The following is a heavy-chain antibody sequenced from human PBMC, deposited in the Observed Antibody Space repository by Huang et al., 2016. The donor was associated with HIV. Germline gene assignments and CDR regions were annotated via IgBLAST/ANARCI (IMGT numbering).Heavy chain of an antibody. J-gene: IGHJ3*02. CDR1: GFTFSSYA. CDR3: AKQSSGWYVSADAFDI. Sequence: EVQLLESGGGLVQPGGSLRLSCAASGFTFSSYARSWVRQASGKGLGWVSAMRGSGGSTYYADSVKGRFTISRDNSKNTLYLQMNSLRAEDTAVYYCAKQSSGWYVSADAFDIWGQGTMVTVSS. CDR2: MRGSGGST. D-gene: IGHD6-19*01. V-gene: IGHV3-23*01.